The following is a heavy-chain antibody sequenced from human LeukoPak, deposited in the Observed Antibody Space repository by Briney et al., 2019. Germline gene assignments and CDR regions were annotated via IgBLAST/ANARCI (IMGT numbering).Heavy chain of an antibody. D-gene: IGHD5-24*01. CDR3: AREEMATTAFDY. J-gene: IGHJ4*02. CDR2: IKEDGSEK. V-gene: IGHV3-7*03. CDR1: GFPFSSYW. Sequence: PGGSLRLSCAASGFPFSSYWMTWVRQAPGKGLEWVANIKEDGSEKYYVDSVKGRFTISRDNSKNTLYLQMNSLRAEDTAVYYCAREEMATTAFDYWGQGTLVTVSS.